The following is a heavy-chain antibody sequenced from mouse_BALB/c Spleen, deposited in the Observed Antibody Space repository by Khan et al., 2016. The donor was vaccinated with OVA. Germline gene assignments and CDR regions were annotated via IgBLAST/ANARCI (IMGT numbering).Heavy chain of an antibody. CDR2: IWGDGSI. V-gene: IGHV2-3*01. CDR3: AGFEASFYAMDY. Sequence: QVQLKQSGPGLVEPSQSLSITCTVSGFSLTSYGVSWVRQPPGKGLEWLGVIWGDGSIYYHSTLKSRLGISKDNSKSQVFLKLNSLQTDDTATYYCAGFEASFYAMDYWGQGTSVTVSS. D-gene: IGHD6-1*01. CDR1: GFSLTSYG. J-gene: IGHJ4*01.